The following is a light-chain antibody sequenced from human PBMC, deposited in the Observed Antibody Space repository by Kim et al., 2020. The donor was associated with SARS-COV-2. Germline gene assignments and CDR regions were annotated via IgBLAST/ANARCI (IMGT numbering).Light chain of an antibody. CDR2: AAS. Sequence: SSVDDTVTLTCRASQGISNSLAWYQQTPGRAPKLLIYAASTLQSGVPSMFSGSGSGTDFTLTISSLQPEDFATYYCQQLNSYPLTFGGGTKVDIK. CDR3: QQLNSYPLT. J-gene: IGKJ4*01. CDR1: QGISNS. V-gene: IGKV1-9*01.